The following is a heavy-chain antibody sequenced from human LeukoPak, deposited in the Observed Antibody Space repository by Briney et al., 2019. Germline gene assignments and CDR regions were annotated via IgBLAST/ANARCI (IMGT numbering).Heavy chain of an antibody. CDR2: INHSGST. D-gene: IGHD5-12*01. CDR1: GGSFSGYY. Sequence: SETLSLTCAVYGGSFSGYYWSWIRQPPGKGLEWIGEINHSGSTNYNPSLKSRVTILVDTSKNQFSLKLSSVTAADTAVYYCARTPGLYSGYGWFDPWGQGTLVTVSS. J-gene: IGHJ5*02. CDR3: ARTPGLYSGYGWFDP. V-gene: IGHV4-34*01.